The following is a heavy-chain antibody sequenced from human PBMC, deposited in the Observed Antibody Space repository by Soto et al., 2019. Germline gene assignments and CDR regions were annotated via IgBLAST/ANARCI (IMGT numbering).Heavy chain of an antibody. CDR2: IWYDGSNK. D-gene: IGHD3-22*01. Sequence: GGTLRLSCAASGFTFSSYGMHWVRQAPGKGLEWVAVIWYDGSNKYYADSVKGRFTISRDNSKNTLYLQMTSLRAEDTDVYYCARDLSYYYDSSGYYLDYWGQGTLVTVSS. CDR3: ARDLSYYYDSSGYYLDY. CDR1: GFTFSSYG. V-gene: IGHV3-33*01. J-gene: IGHJ4*02.